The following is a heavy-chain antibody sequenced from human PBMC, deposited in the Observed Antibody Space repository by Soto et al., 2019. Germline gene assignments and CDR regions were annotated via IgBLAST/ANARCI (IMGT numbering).Heavy chain of an antibody. J-gene: IGHJ4*02. CDR3: GRGRSGQIVVFH. D-gene: IGHD5-12*01. Sequence: ASVKVSCKASGYTFTGHYIHWVRQAPEQGPEWMGEIGPESGATRYAQKFQGRVTMTRDMSITTVYMELNNLSPDDTAVYYCGRGRSGQIVVFHWGQGTPVTVSS. V-gene: IGHV1-2*02. CDR2: IGPESGAT. CDR1: GYTFTGHY.